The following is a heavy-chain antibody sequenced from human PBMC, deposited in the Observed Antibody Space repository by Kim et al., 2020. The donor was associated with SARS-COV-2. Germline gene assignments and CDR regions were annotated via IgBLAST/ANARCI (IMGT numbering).Heavy chain of an antibody. V-gene: IGHV3-23*01. Sequence: GGSLRLSCAASGFTFSDYATSWVRQAPGKGLEWVSSLGGSGGSTYYADSVKGRFTISRDNSKNTLYLQMNSLTGDDTALYYCVRGGWGSRFDFWGQGTLVTVSS. J-gene: IGHJ4*02. CDR1: GFTFSDYA. D-gene: IGHD3-16*01. CDR2: LGGSGGST. CDR3: VRGGWGSRFDF.